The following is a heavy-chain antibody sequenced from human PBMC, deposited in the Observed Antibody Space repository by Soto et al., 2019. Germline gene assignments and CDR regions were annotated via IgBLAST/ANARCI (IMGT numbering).Heavy chain of an antibody. Sequence: EVQLLESGGGLVQPGGSLRLSCAASGFTFSSYAMSWVRQAPGKGLEWVSAISGSGGSKYYADSVKGRFTISRDNSKNTLYLQMNSLRAEDTAVYYCAKPSVVAGTVDYWGQGTLVTVSS. CDR3: AKPSVVAGTVDY. D-gene: IGHD6-19*01. CDR1: GFTFSSYA. J-gene: IGHJ4*02. CDR2: ISGSGGSK. V-gene: IGHV3-23*01.